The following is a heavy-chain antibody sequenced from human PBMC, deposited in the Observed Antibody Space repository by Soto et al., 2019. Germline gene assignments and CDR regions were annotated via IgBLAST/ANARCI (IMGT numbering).Heavy chain of an antibody. CDR3: ARDRDSYGFHDY. D-gene: IGHD5-18*01. CDR2: IHYSGTT. J-gene: IGHJ4*02. Sequence: QVQLQESGPGLVKPSQTLSLTCTVSGGSISGGGSYWSWIRQHPGKGLEWIGYIHYSGTTYYNPSLKSRITIPIDTSKKEFSLKLTSVTAADTAVYYCARDRDSYGFHDYWGQGTLVTVSS. V-gene: IGHV4-31*03. CDR1: GGSISGGGSY.